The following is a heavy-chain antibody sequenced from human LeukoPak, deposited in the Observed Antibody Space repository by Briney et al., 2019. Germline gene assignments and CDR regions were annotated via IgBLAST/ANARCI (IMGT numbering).Heavy chain of an antibody. CDR3: ARGGFRGIPFDY. Sequence: PSETLSLTCTVSGDSISSGSDYWSWIRQPAGKGLEWIGRIYPSGSTNYNPSLKSRVTISVDTSKNQFSLKLGSVTAADTAVYYCARGGFRGIPFDYWGQGTLVTVSS. D-gene: IGHD3-10*01. CDR1: GDSISSGSDY. V-gene: IGHV4-61*02. CDR2: IYPSGST. J-gene: IGHJ4*02.